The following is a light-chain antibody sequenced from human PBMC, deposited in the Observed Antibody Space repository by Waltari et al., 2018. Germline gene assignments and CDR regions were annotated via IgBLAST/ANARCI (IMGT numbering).Light chain of an antibody. J-gene: IGLJ1*01. Sequence: QPASVSGSPGQSITISFTGTSNDVGFYNYVSWYQQHPGKAPKVIIYEVSNRPSGISNTFSGSKSGNTASLTISGLQPEDEADYHCSAYTSTSALVFGTGTKVTVL. CDR3: SAYTSTSALV. V-gene: IGLV2-14*01. CDR2: EVS. CDR1: SNDVGFYNY.